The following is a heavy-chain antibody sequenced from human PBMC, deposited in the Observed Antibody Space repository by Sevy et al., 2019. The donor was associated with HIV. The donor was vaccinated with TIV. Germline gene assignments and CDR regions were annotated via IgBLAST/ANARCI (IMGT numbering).Heavy chain of an antibody. J-gene: IGHJ4*02. D-gene: IGHD4-17*01. CDR2: IGTAGDT. CDR3: ARVVTVTTGLIYDY. Sequence: GGSLRLSCAASGFTFSSYDMHWVRQATGKGLEWVSAIGTAGDTYYPGSVKGRFTISRKNAKNSLYLQMNSLRAGDTAVYYCARVVTVTTGLIYDYWGQGTLVTVSS. V-gene: IGHV3-13*01. CDR1: GFTFSSYD.